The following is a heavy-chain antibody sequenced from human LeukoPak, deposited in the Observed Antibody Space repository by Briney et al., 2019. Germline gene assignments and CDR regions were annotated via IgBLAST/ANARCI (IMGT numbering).Heavy chain of an antibody. V-gene: IGHV3-30-3*01. Sequence: PGGSLRLSCAASGFTFSSYAMHRVRQAPGKGLEWVAVISYDGSNKYYADSVKGRFTISRDNSKNTLYLQMNSLRAEDTAVYYCARDGAVAGTALAPFDYWGQGTLVTVSS. CDR1: GFTFSSYA. CDR3: ARDGAVAGTALAPFDY. J-gene: IGHJ4*02. CDR2: ISYDGSNK. D-gene: IGHD6-19*01.